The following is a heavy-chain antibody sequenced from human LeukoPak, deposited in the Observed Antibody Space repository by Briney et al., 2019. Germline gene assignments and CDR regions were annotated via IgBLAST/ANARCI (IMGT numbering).Heavy chain of an antibody. CDR2: IGTAGDT. Sequence: GGSLRLSCAASGFTFSRYDMHWVRQATGKGLEWVSAIGTAGDTYYPGSVKGRFTISRENAKNSLYLQMNSLRAEDTAVYYCARVRAVAGYFDYWGQGTLVTVSS. V-gene: IGHV3-13*01. CDR1: GFTFSRYD. D-gene: IGHD6-19*01. CDR3: ARVRAVAGYFDY. J-gene: IGHJ4*02.